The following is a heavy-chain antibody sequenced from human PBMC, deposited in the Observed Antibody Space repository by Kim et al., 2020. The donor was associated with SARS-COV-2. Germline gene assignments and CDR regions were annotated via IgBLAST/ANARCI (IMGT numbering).Heavy chain of an antibody. J-gene: IGHJ4*02. V-gene: IGHV1-69*01. Sequence: NYAQKFQGRVTITADESTSTAYMELSSLRSEDTAVYYCADHLRGSYYFDYWGQGTLVTVSS. D-gene: IGHD3-10*01. CDR3: ADHLRGSYYFDY.